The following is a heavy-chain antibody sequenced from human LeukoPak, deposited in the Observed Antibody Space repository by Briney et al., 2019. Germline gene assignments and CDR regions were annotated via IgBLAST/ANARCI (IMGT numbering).Heavy chain of an antibody. V-gene: IGHV4-4*02. D-gene: IGHD3-22*01. CDR1: GGSISSSNW. J-gene: IGHJ4*02. CDR3: AKDRHYYDSRSGLGD. CDR2: IYHSGST. Sequence: PSETLSLTCAVSGGSISSSNWWSWVRQPPGKGLEWIGEIYHSGSTNYNPSLKSRVTISVDKSKNQFSLKLSSVTAADTAVYYCAKDRHYYDSRSGLGDWGQGTLVTVSS.